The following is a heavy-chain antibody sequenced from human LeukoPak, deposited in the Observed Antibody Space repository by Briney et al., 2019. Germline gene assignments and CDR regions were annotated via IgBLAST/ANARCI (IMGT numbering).Heavy chain of an antibody. V-gene: IGHV4-30-4*01. D-gene: IGHD1-26*01. CDR3: ARPLTRGGTYYV. Sequence: SETLSLTCTVSGGSVSSGTSYWSWIRQPPGKGLEWIGYINYSGNTYYNPSLKSRVTISVDTSKNQLSLKLSSVTAADTAVYYCARPLTRGGTYYVWGQGTLVTVSS. CDR1: GGSVSSGTSY. CDR2: INYSGNT. J-gene: IGHJ4*02.